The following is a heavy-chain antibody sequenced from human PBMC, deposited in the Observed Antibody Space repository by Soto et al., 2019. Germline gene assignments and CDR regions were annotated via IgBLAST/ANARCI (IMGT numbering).Heavy chain of an antibody. CDR1: GGTFSSYA. CDR3: ARDRGPKIVYYPYWFVP. V-gene: IGHV1-69*05. D-gene: IGHD3-10*01. J-gene: IGHJ5*02. CDR2: IIPIFGTA. Sequence: QVQLVQSGAEVKKPGSSVKVSCKASGGTFSSYAITWVRQAPGQGLEWMGGIIPIFGTANYAQKFQGRVTITPDESPTTAFLELSCLSSEDTAVYHCARDRGPKIVYYPYWFVPWGQGPLVTVSS.